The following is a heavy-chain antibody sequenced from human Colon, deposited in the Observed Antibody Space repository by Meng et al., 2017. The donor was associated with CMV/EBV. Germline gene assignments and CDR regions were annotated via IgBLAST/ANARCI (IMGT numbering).Heavy chain of an antibody. D-gene: IGHD3-22*01. Sequence: GESLKISCVASGFTFSSYAMSWVRQAPGKGPEWVSVIDAGGYTTNYADSVEGRFTISREDSRNTLYLEMNSLRVEDTAIYYCAKDLYEAVVALDAFDIWGQGTMVTVSS. CDR3: AKDLYEAVVALDAFDI. CDR2: IDAGGYTT. V-gene: IGHV3-23*03. CDR1: GFTFSSYA. J-gene: IGHJ3*02.